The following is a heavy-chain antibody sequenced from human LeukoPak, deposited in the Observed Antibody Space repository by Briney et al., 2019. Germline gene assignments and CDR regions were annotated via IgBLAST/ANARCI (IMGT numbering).Heavy chain of an antibody. CDR3: ARSGLTTVLYLD. CDR1: GGLFSNYY. V-gene: IGHV4-34*01. CDR2: INRSGST. Sequence: SETLSLTCGVSGGLFSNYYWSWIRQPPGKGLEWIGEINRSGSTNYNPSLKSRVTISVDTSKSQFSLQLTSVTAADTAVYYCARSGLTTVLYLDWGQGTLVTVSS. J-gene: IGHJ4*02. D-gene: IGHD4-11*01.